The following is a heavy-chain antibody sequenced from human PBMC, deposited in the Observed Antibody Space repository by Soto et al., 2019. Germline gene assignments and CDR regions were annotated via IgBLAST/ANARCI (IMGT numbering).Heavy chain of an antibody. V-gene: IGHV3-30*18. J-gene: IGHJ3*02. CDR3: AKDLHPDSSGYYYDGGGDAFDI. Sequence: PGGSLRLSCAASGFTFSSYGMHWVRQAPGKGLEWVAVISYDGSNKYYADSVKGRFTISRDNSKNTLYLQMNSLRAEDTAVYYCAKDLHPDSSGYYYDGGGDAFDIWGQGTMVTVS. CDR1: GFTFSSYG. D-gene: IGHD3-22*01. CDR2: ISYDGSNK.